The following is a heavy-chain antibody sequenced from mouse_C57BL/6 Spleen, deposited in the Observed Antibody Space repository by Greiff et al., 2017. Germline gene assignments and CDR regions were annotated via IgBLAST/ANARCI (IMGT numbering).Heavy chain of an antibody. CDR2: INPSNGGT. CDR1: GYTFTSYW. V-gene: IGHV1-53*01. D-gene: IGHD1-1*01. Sequence: VQLVESGTELVKPGASVKLSCKASGYTFTSYWMHWVKQRPGQGLEWIGNINPSNGGTNYNEKFKSKATLTVDKSSSTAYMQLSSLTSEDSAVYYCARSEYYGSSPYAMDYWGQGTSVTVSS. CDR3: ARSEYYGSSPYAMDY. J-gene: IGHJ4*01.